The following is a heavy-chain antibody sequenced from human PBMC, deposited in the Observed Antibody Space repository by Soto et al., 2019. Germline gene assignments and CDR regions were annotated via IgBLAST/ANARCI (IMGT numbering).Heavy chain of an antibody. CDR1: GYSFTSYW. J-gene: IGHJ3*02. CDR2: IYPGDSDT. CDR3: ARVGYYYDSSGYQGAFDI. V-gene: IGHV5-51*01. Sequence: GESLKISCKGSGYSFTSYWIGWVRQMPGKGLEWMGIIYPGDSDTRYSPSFQGQVTISADKSISTAYLQWSSLKASDTAMCYCARVGYYYDSSGYQGAFDIWGQGTMVTVSS. D-gene: IGHD3-22*01.